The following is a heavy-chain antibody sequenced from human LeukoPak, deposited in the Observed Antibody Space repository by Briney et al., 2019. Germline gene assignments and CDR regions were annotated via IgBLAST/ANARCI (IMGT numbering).Heavy chain of an antibody. CDR3: ARDYYGSGSYYTGMDV. D-gene: IGHD3-10*01. Sequence: SETLSLTCTVSGGSISSSSYYWGWIRQPPGKGLEWIGSIYYSGSTYYNPSLKSRVTISVDTSKNQFSLKLSSVTAADTAVYYCARDYYGSGSYYTGMDVWGQGTTVTVSS. CDR1: GGSISSSSYY. V-gene: IGHV4-39*07. J-gene: IGHJ6*02. CDR2: IYYSGST.